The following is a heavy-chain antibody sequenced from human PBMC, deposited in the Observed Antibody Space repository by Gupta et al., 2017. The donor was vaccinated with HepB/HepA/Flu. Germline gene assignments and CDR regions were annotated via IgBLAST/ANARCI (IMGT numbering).Heavy chain of an antibody. CDR1: GGSIKTTDHF. CDR3: ARQDGASGDFLDY. J-gene: IGHJ4*02. V-gene: IGHV4-39*01. CDR2: IFQTGTT. D-gene: IGHD1-26*01. Sequence: QLQLRESGPGLVKPSETLALTCTVSGGSIKTTDHFWAWIRRPPGKGFEWIGSIFQTGTTYYDPFLKSRVTISIDTSKSHFTLSLNSVTAADTAVDYCARQDGASGDFLDYWGQGTLGIVSS.